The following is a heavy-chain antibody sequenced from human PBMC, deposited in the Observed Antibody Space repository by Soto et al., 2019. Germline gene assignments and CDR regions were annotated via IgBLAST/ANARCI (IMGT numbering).Heavy chain of an antibody. Sequence: PSETLSLTCAVYGGSFSGYYWTWIRQSPEKGLEWIGEVNHSGTNYYNQSLKTRVTISVHTPKNQFSLKMSSVTDADTAVYYCARGIGYCSSINCYSSRRLRFDSWGQGTLVTVS. J-gene: IGHJ4*02. CDR1: GGSFSGYY. D-gene: IGHD2-2*01. CDR2: VNHSGTN. V-gene: IGHV4-34*01. CDR3: ARGIGYCSSINCYSSRRLRFDS.